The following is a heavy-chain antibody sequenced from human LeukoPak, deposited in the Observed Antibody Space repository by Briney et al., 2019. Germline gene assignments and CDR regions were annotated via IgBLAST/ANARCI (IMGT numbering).Heavy chain of an antibody. J-gene: IGHJ4*02. CDR3: ARDPNHYYDSSGYYGDC. Sequence: ASVKVSCKASGYTFTNYAMNWVRRAPGQGLEWMGWINTNTGNPTYAQGFTGRFVFSLDTSVSTAYLQISSLKAEDTAVYYCARDPNHYYDSSGYYGDCWGQGTLVTVSS. CDR2: INTNTGNP. V-gene: IGHV7-4-1*02. CDR1: GYTFTNYA. D-gene: IGHD3-22*01.